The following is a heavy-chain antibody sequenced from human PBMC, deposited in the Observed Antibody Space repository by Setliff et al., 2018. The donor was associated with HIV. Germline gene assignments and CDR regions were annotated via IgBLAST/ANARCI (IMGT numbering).Heavy chain of an antibody. J-gene: IGHJ4*02. D-gene: IGHD3-10*01. V-gene: IGHV1-69*13. Sequence: GASVKVSCKASGDIPRHYGFNWVRQAPGQGLEWVGSVIPVFGEPHYAQRFRGRVTITADRSSNTAYMEIMSLRSDDTATYYCGRGVLYGLSEYWGPGSLVTVSS. CDR2: VIPVFGEP. CDR1: GDIPRHYG. CDR3: GRGVLYGLSEY.